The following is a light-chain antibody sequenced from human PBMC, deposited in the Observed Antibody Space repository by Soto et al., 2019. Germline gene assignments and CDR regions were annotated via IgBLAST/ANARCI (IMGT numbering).Light chain of an antibody. CDR2: SNN. Sequence: QSVLTQPPSASGTPGQRVTISCSGSGSNIGSNTVNWYQHLPGTAPKLLIYSNNQRPSGVPDRFSGSKSGTSASLAISELQSEDEADYYCAAWDDSLNGWVFGGGTKLTVL. CDR3: AAWDDSLNGWV. J-gene: IGLJ3*02. V-gene: IGLV1-44*01. CDR1: GSNIGSNT.